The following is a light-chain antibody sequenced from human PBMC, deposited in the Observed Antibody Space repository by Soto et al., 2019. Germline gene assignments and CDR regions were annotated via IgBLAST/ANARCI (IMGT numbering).Light chain of an antibody. Sequence: QSVLTQPSSLSASPGQSITISCTGTDKDIGSHNLVSWYQLHPCKAPNLMIYEVTKRPSGVTNRFSGSKSGNTASLTIAGLQAEDEADYYCCSYAVSNTYLFGNGTKVTVL. J-gene: IGLJ1*01. V-gene: IGLV2-23*02. CDR1: DKDIGSHNL. CDR3: CSYAVSNTYL. CDR2: EVT.